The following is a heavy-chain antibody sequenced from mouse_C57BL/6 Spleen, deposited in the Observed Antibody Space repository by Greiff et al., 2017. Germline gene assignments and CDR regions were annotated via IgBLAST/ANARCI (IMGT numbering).Heavy chain of an antibody. V-gene: IGHV1-9*01. D-gene: IGHD4-1*01. J-gene: IGHJ4*01. CDR1: GYTFTGYW. CDR2: ILPGGGST. CDR3: AGGGGTALAMGD. Sequence: QVQLQQSGAELMKPGASVKLSCKATGYTFTGYWIEWVKQRPGHGLEWIGEILPGGGSTNYNEKFKGKATFTADTSSNTAYMQLSSLTTEDSAIYYCAGGGGTALAMGDWGQGTSVTVSS.